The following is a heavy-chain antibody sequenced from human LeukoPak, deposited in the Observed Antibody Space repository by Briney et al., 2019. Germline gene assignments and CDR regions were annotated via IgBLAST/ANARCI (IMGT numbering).Heavy chain of an antibody. D-gene: IGHD3-22*01. Sequence: ASVKVSCKTSGYTFTSYYMHWVRQAPGQGLEWMGWVNPTSGGTNYAQKFQGRVTMTRATSISTAYMELSRLRSDDTAVYYCARVYYYYDSSGILTLYFDYWGQGTLVTVSS. CDR2: VNPTSGGT. J-gene: IGHJ4*02. CDR1: GYTFTSYY. CDR3: ARVYYYYDSSGILTLYFDY. V-gene: IGHV1-2*02.